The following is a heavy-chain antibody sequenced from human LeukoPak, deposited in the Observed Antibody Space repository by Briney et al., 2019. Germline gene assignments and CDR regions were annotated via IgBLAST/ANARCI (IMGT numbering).Heavy chain of an antibody. Sequence: ASVKVSCKASGFTFTSSAMQWVRQARGQRPEWIGWIVVGSGNTNYAQKFQERVTITRDMSTSTAYMELSSLRSEDTAVYYCAAVPPPRRYGDYVDGMDVWGQGTTVTVSS. CDR3: AAVPPPRRYGDYVDGMDV. V-gene: IGHV1-58*02. CDR2: IVVGSGNT. J-gene: IGHJ6*02. CDR1: GFTFTSSA. D-gene: IGHD4-17*01.